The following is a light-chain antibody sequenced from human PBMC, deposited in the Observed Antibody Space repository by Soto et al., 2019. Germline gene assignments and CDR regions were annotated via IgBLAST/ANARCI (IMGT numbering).Light chain of an antibody. CDR3: YSAADNNWV. Sequence: YELTQPSSVSVSPGQTTRITCSGDVLAKKYARWFQQKPGQAPVLVIYKDNARPTGIPERFSGSSSGSTVTLTISGAQVEDEADYYCYSAADNNWVFGGGTKLTVL. CDR1: VLAKKY. CDR2: KDN. V-gene: IGLV3-27*01. J-gene: IGLJ3*02.